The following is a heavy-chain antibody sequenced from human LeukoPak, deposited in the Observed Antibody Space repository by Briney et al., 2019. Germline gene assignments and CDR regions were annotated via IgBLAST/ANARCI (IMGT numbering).Heavy chain of an antibody. D-gene: IGHD2-15*01. CDR2: IYYSGST. CDR3: ARDLKGSYYYYGMDV. CDR1: GGSISSGDYY. Sequence: PSETLSLTCTVSGGSISSGDYYWSWLRQPPGKGLEWIGYIYYSGSTYYNPSLKSRVTISVDTSKNQFSLKLSSVTAADTAVYYCARDLKGSYYYYGMDVWGQGTTVTVSS. J-gene: IGHJ6*02. V-gene: IGHV4-30-4*01.